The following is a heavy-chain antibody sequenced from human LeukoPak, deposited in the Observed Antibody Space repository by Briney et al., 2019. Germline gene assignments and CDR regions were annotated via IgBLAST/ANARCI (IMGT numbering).Heavy chain of an antibody. Sequence: GGSLRLSCAASGFIYSDHWMMWVRQTPGKGLEWVSSISSSSSYIYYADSVKGRFTISRDNAKDSLYLQMNSLRAEDTAVYYCARERSATAYDYWGQGTLVTVSS. J-gene: IGHJ4*02. CDR2: ISSSSSYI. CDR1: GFIYSDHW. CDR3: ARERSATAYDY. D-gene: IGHD2-21*01. V-gene: IGHV3-21*01.